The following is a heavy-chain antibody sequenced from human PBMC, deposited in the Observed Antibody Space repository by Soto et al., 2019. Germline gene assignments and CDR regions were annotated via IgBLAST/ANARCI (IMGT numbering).Heavy chain of an antibody. V-gene: IGHV3-74*01. J-gene: IGHJ4*02. CDR1: GFTFSTYW. CDR3: ASDSSSLRFPNY. Sequence: EVQLVESGGGLVQPGGSLRLSCAASGFTFSTYWMDWVRQAPGKGLVWVSRINSDGSSTTYADSVKGRFTISRDNAKNTLYLQMNSLRAEDTAVYYCASDSSSLRFPNYWGQGTLVTVSS. D-gene: IGHD6-13*01. CDR2: INSDGSST.